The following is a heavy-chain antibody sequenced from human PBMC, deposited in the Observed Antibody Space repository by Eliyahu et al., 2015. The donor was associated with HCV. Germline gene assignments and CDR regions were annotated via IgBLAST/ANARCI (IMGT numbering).Heavy chain of an antibody. D-gene: IGHD3/OR15-3a*01. J-gene: IGHJ6*02. CDR2: ITWNSYNV. V-gene: IGHV3-9*01. CDR3: AKDKTYGNHFGLNGFDV. CDR1: GFNFEXYT. Sequence: EVHLVESGGNLVQSGGSLXLSCATSGFNFEXYTMHWVRLGXGKGLEWVAGITWNSYNVDYADSVRGRFSISRDNAKNSLYLHLNSLRLDDTALYYCAKDKTYGNHFGLNGFDVWGQGTTLTVSS.